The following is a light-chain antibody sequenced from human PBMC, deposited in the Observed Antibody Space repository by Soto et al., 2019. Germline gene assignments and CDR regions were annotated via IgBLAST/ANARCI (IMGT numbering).Light chain of an antibody. Sequence: DIQMTQSPSSLSASVGDRVTIICQASQDISNYLNWYQQKPGKAPKLLIYDAPNWETRVPSRFNGSGAGTEFTFPISSLQPEDIATYQRQRYDKLPKPFGQGTKREIK. CDR2: DAP. CDR1: QDISNY. J-gene: IGKJ2*01. V-gene: IGKV1-33*01. CDR3: QRYDKLPKP.